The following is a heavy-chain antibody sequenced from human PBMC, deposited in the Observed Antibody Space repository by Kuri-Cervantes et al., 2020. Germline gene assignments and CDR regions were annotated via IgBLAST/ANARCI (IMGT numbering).Heavy chain of an antibody. CDR3: AKEPYYYNLFDY. Sequence: GGSLRLSCAASGFTFDDYAMHWVRQAPGKGLEWVSGISRSSSDIGYADSVKGRFTISRDNSKNTLYLQMNSLRAEDTAVYYCAKEPYYYNLFDYWGQGTLVTVSS. CDR1: GFTFDDYA. J-gene: IGHJ4*02. D-gene: IGHD3-10*01. CDR2: ISRSSSDI. V-gene: IGHV3-9*01.